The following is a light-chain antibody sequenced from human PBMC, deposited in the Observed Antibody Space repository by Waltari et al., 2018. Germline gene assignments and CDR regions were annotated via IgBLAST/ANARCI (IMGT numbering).Light chain of an antibody. Sequence: DFQMTQSPSSLSASVGDRVTITCRASQSISTYLNWYQQKPGKAPNRLIYAASSLQSGVPSRFSGSGSGTDFTLTISSLQPEDFATYYCQQSYSPLTFGGGTKVEIK. CDR3: QQSYSPLT. J-gene: IGKJ4*01. CDR1: QSISTY. CDR2: AAS. V-gene: IGKV1-39*01.